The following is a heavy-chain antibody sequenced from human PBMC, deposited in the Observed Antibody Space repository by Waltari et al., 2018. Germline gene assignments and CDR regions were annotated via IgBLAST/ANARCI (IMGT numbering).Heavy chain of an antibody. CDR1: GGSISSSSYF. CDR3: ARREEATNLCDY. CDR2: IYYSGST. V-gene: IGHV4-39*01. Sequence: QLQLQASGPGLVKPSETLSLTCTVSGGSISSSSYFWGWIRQPPGKGLEWIGSIYYSGSTYYNPSLKRRVTISVDTSKNQFSLKLSSVTAADTAVYYCARREEATNLCDYWGQGTLVTVSS. J-gene: IGHJ4*02.